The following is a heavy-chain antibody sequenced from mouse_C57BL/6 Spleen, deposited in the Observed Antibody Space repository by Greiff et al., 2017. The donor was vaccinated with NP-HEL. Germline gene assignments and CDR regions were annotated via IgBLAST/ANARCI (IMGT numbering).Heavy chain of an antibody. V-gene: IGHV4-1*01. Sequence: EVKLMESGGGLVQPGGSLKLSCAASGIDFSRYWMSWVRRAPGKGLEWIGEINPDSSTINYAPSLTDKFIISRDNAKNTQYLKMGKVRSEDTALYYCARVDWDVGGYFDYWGQGTTLTVSS. J-gene: IGHJ2*01. CDR1: GIDFSRYW. CDR3: ARVDWDVGGYFDY. CDR2: INPDSSTI. D-gene: IGHD4-1*01.